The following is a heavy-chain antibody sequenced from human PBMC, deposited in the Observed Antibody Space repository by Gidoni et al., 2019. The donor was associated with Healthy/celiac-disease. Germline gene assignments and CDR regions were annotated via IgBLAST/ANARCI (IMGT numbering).Heavy chain of an antibody. Sequence: QITLKESGPTLVKPTQTLTLTCTFSGFSLSTSGVGVGWIRQPPGKALEWLALIYWDDDKRYSPSLKSRLTITKDTSKNQVVLTMTNMDPVDTATYYCAHNYCTNGVCWGKYYFDYWGQGTLVTVSS. V-gene: IGHV2-5*02. J-gene: IGHJ4*02. CDR2: IYWDDDK. CDR1: GFSLSTSGVG. CDR3: AHNYCTNGVCWGKYYFDY. D-gene: IGHD2-8*01.